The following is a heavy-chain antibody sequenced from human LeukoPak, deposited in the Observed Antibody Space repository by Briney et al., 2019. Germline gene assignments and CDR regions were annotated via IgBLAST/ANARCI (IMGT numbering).Heavy chain of an antibody. CDR2: ISDSGGST. Sequence: LTGGSLRLSCAASGFTFSNYAMSWVRQAPGKGLEWVSTISDSGGSTYYADPVKGRFTISRDNSKNTLYLQMNSLRAEDTAIHYCAKVPYSDYGSGRPPFMDVWGQGTTVAVSS. J-gene: IGHJ6*02. V-gene: IGHV3-23*01. CDR3: AKVPYSDYGSGRPPFMDV. D-gene: IGHD3-10*01. CDR1: GFTFSNYA.